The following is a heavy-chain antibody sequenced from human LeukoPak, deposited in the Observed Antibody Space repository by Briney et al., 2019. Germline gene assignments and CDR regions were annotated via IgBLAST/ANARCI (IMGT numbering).Heavy chain of an antibody. J-gene: IGHJ3*02. CDR1: GYTFTSYY. CDR3: ARDRGTMVRGVSDI. D-gene: IGHD3-10*01. V-gene: IGHV1-46*01. Sequence: ASVKVSCKASGYTFTSYYMHWVRQAPGQGLEWMGIINPSGGSTSYAQKLQGRVTMTTDTSTSTAYMELRSLRSDDTAVYYCARDRGTMVRGVSDIWGQGTMVTVSS. CDR2: INPSGGST.